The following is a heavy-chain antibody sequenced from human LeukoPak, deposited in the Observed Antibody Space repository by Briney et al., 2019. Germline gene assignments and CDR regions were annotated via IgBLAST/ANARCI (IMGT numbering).Heavy chain of an antibody. D-gene: IGHD5-18*01. V-gene: IGHV3-48*04. CDR2: ISSSGSTI. CDR1: GFTFSSYT. CDR3: ARDVDTAMGFGLDY. Sequence: GGSLRLSCAPSGFTFSSYTMNWVRQAPGKGLEWVSYISSSGSTIYYADSVNGRFTISRDNAKSSLYLQMNSLRAEDTAVYYCARDVDTAMGFGLDYWGQGTLVTVSS. J-gene: IGHJ4*02.